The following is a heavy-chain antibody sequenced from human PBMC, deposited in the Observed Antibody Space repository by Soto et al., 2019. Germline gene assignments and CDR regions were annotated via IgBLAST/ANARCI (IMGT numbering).Heavy chain of an antibody. CDR2: IDPSDSYT. V-gene: IGHV5-10-1*03. Sequence: EVQLEQSGAEVKKPGESLRISCKGSGYSFTSYWISWVRQMPGKGLEWMGRIDPSDSYTNYSPSFQGHVTISADKSISTAYLQWSSLKASDTAMYYCARTNYYDSSGYHGAFDIWGQGTMVTVSS. CDR1: GYSFTSYW. D-gene: IGHD3-22*01. CDR3: ARTNYYDSSGYHGAFDI. J-gene: IGHJ3*02.